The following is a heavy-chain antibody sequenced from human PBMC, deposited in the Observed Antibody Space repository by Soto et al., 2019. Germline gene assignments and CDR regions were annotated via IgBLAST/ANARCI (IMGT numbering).Heavy chain of an antibody. Sequence: SVKVSCKASGGTFSSYAISWVRQAPGQGLEWMGGIIPIFGTANYAQKFQGRVTITADKSTSTAYMELSSLRSEDTAVYDYSTPGVVPLPDYYYYGMDVWGQGTTVTVSS. D-gene: IGHD3-3*01. CDR3: STPGVVPLPDYYYYGMDV. V-gene: IGHV1-69*06. J-gene: IGHJ6*02. CDR1: GGTFSSYA. CDR2: IIPIFGTA.